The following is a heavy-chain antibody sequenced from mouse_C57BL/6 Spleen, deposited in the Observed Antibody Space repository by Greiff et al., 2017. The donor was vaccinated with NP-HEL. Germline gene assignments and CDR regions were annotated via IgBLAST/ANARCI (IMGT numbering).Heavy chain of an antibody. J-gene: IGHJ4*01. CDR3: ARGGLQGAMDY. CDR1: GYSITSGYY. D-gene: IGHD2-13*01. CDR2: ISYDGSN. Sequence: EVQLVESGPGLVKPSQSLSLTCSVTGYSITSGYYWNWIRQFPGNKLEWMGYISYDGSNNYNPSLKNRISITRDTSKKQFFLKLNSVTTEDTATYYCARGGLQGAMDYWGQGTSVTVSS. V-gene: IGHV3-6*01.